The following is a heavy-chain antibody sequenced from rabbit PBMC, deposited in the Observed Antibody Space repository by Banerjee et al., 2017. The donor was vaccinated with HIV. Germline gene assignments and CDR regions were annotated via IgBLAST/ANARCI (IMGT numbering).Heavy chain of an antibody. V-gene: IGHV1S40*01. Sequence: QSLEESGGDLVKPGASLTLTCTASGFSFSNNYWICWVRQAPGKGLEWIACIYAGSSGSTSYASWAKGRFTISKTSSTAVTLQMTSLTAADTATYSCARGSSELSYGMDLRGPGTLVTVS. J-gene: IGHJ6*01. D-gene: IGHD1-1*01. CDR1: GFSFSNNYW. CDR3: ARGSSELSYGMDL. CDR2: IYAGSSGST.